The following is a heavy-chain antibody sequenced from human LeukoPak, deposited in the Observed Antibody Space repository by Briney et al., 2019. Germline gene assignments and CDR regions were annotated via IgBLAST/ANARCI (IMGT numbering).Heavy chain of an antibody. D-gene: IGHD5-24*01. Sequence: GGSLRLSCAASGFTFSSYSMNWVRQAPGKGLEWVSYISSSSSTIYYADSVKGRFTISRDNAKNSLYLQMNSLRAEDTAVYYCAGDKVEGPTKFDYWGQGTLVTVSS. J-gene: IGHJ4*02. CDR1: GFTFSSYS. CDR3: AGDKVEGPTKFDY. V-gene: IGHV3-48*01. CDR2: ISSSSSTI.